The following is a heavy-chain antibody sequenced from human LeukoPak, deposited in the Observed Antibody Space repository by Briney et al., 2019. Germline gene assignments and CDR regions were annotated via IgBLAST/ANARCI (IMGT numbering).Heavy chain of an antibody. V-gene: IGHV1-46*01. J-gene: IGHJ3*02. Sequence: GASVKVSCKASGYIFTTYYMHWVQQAPGQGLEWMGIINPSGGSTSYAQKFQGRVTMTRDMSTSTVYMALFSLRSEDTAVYYCARELSMEDPFTPKNHDSSFGDAFDIWGQGTMVTVSS. CDR2: INPSGGST. CDR3: ARELSMEDPFTPKNHDSSFGDAFDI. D-gene: IGHD3-22*01. CDR1: GYIFTTYY.